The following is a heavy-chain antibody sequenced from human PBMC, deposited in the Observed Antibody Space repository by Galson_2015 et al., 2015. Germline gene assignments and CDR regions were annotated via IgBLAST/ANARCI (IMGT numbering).Heavy chain of an antibody. J-gene: IGHJ4*02. CDR2: ISGSGGNT. D-gene: IGHD1-7*01. Sequence: SLRLSCAASGFTFSDFAMSWVRQAPGKGPEWVSAISGSGGNTYYADSVKGRFTISRDNSKNTLCLQLNSLRAEDTAVYYCAKTELRTVFGSTSGGHFDYWGQGTLVTVSS. CDR1: GFTFSDFA. V-gene: IGHV3-23*01. CDR3: AKTELRTVFGSTSGGHFDY.